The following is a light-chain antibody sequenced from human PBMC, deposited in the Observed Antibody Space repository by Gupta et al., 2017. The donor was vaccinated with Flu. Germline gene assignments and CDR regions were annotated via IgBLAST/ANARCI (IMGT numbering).Light chain of an antibody. CDR1: QSVSIY. Sequence: DILLAQSAAPMSLSPAERATLSCRASQSVSIYLAWYQQKPGQAPRLLIYDASNRATGIPARFSGSGSGTDFTLTISSLEPEDFAVYYCQQRSNWHSLTFGGGTKVEIK. CDR3: QQRSNWHSLT. CDR2: DAS. J-gene: IGKJ4*01. V-gene: IGKV3-11*01.